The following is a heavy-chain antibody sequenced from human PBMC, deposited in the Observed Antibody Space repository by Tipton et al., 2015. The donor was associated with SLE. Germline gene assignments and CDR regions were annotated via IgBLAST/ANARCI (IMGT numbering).Heavy chain of an antibody. Sequence: SLRLSCAASGFTFSSYSMNWVRQAPGKGLEWVSYISSSSSTIYYADSVKGRFTISRDNAKNSLYLQMNSLRAEDTAVYYCARDYSYYYYYGMDVWGQGTTVTVSS. J-gene: IGHJ6*02. D-gene: IGHD1-26*01. CDR2: ISSSSSTI. CDR3: ARDYSYYYYYGMDV. V-gene: IGHV3-48*01. CDR1: GFTFSSYS.